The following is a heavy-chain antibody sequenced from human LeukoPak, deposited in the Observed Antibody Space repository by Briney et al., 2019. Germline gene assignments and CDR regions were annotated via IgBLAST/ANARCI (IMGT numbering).Heavy chain of an antibody. CDR1: GFTFSSYA. J-gene: IGHJ4*02. Sequence: GGSLRLSCAASGFTFSSYAMSWVRQAPGKGLEWVSAISGSGGSTYYADSVKGRFTISRDNSKNTLYLQMNSLRAEDTAVYYCAKDREYYDFWSGYYFLGGSGYWGQGTLVTVSS. D-gene: IGHD3-3*01. CDR2: ISGSGGST. CDR3: AKDREYYDFWSGYYFLGGSGY. V-gene: IGHV3-23*01.